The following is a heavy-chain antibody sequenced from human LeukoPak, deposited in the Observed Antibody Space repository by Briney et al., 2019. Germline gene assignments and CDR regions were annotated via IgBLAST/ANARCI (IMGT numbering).Heavy chain of an antibody. CDR1: GFTFSSYA. D-gene: IGHD2-8*01. J-gene: IGHJ4*02. Sequence: GGSLRLSCAASGFTFSSYAMGWVRQAPGKGLEWVAIIGGSDGSTYYVDSVRGRFIISRDNSKNTLYLQMNSQRAEDTAVYYCAKRHLTIGVVDYWGQGTLVTVSS. CDR3: AKRHLTIGVVDY. CDR2: IGGSDGST. V-gene: IGHV3-23*01.